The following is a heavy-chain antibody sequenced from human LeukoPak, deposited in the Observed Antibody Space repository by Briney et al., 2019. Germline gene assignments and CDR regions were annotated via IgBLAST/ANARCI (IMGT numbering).Heavy chain of an antibody. J-gene: IGHJ4*02. D-gene: IGHD5-18*01. CDR1: GFSFSSYS. Sequence: PGGSLRLSCAASGFSFSSYSMNWVRQAPGKGLEWVSYISSSSSTIYYVDSVKGRFTISRDNAKNSLYLQMNSLRVEDTAVYYCARGRYNYAHFDYWGQGTLVTVSS. V-gene: IGHV3-48*01. CDR3: ARGRYNYAHFDY. CDR2: ISSSSSTI.